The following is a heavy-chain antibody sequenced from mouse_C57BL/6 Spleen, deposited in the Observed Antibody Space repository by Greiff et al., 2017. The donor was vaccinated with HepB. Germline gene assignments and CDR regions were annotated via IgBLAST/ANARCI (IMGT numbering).Heavy chain of an antibody. CDR2: IYPRSGNT. Sequence: QVHVKQSGAELARPGASVKLSCKASGYTFTSYGISWVKQRTGQGLEWIGEIYPRSGNTYYNEKFKGKATLTADKSSSTAYMELRSLTSEDSAVYCCARSYDPRYAMDYWGQGTSVTVSS. CDR1: GYTFTSYG. J-gene: IGHJ4*01. V-gene: IGHV1-81*01. CDR3: ARSYDPRYAMDY. D-gene: IGHD2-12*01.